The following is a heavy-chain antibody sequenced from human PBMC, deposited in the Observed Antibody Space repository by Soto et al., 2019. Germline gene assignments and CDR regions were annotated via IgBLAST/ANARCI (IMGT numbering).Heavy chain of an antibody. Sequence: PGGSLRLSCAASGFTFDDYAMHWVRQAPGKGLEWVSGISWNSGSIGYADSVKGRFTISRDNAKNSLYLQMNSLRAEDTALYYCAKDRANYYGSGSYYNYWGQGTLVTVSS. V-gene: IGHV3-9*01. CDR1: GFTFDDYA. J-gene: IGHJ4*02. D-gene: IGHD3-10*01. CDR3: AKDRANYYGSGSYYNY. CDR2: ISWNSGSI.